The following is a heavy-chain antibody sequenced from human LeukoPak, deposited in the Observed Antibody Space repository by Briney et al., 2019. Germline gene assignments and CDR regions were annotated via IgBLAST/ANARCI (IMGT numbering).Heavy chain of an antibody. CDR2: IYYSGST. V-gene: IGHV4-39*01. CDR1: GGSISSSSYY. J-gene: IGHJ4*02. CDR3: ARQSSGYCSGGSCPGVGY. Sequence: PSETLSLTCTVSGGSISSSSYYWGWIRQPPGKGLEWIGSIYYSGSTYYNPSLESRVTISVDTSKNQFSLKLSSVTAADTAVYYCARQSSGYCSGGSCPGVGYWGQGTLVTVSS. D-gene: IGHD2-15*01.